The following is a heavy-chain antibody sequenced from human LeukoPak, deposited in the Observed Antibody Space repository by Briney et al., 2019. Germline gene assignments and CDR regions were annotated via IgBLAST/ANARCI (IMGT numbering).Heavy chain of an antibody. D-gene: IGHD5-24*01. V-gene: IGHV3-7*01. J-gene: IGHJ4*02. Sequence: GGSLRLSCAASGFTFSSYWMTWVRQAPGKGLEWVANIKQDGSEKYYVDSAKGRFTISRDNAKNSLYLQMNSLRAEDTAVYYCAGGRDVYRYWGQGTLVTVSS. CDR1: GFTFSSYW. CDR3: AGGRDVYRY. CDR2: IKQDGSEK.